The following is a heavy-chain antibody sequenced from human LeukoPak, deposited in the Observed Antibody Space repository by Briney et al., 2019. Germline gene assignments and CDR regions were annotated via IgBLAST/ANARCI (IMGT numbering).Heavy chain of an antibody. V-gene: IGHV3-66*01. J-gene: IGHJ4*02. Sequence: GGSLRLSCAASGFTVSSNYMSWVRQAPGKGLEWVSVIYSGGRTYYADSVKGRFTISRDNSKNPLYLQMNSLRAEDTAVYYCAREGEYYYDSSGYYLFDYWGQGTLVTVSS. CDR1: GFTVSSNY. D-gene: IGHD3-22*01. CDR3: AREGEYYYDSSGYYLFDY. CDR2: IYSGGRT.